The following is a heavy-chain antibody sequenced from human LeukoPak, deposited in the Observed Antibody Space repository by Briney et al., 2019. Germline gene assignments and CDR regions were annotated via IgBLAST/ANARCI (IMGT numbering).Heavy chain of an antibody. CDR2: IYYSGST. Sequence: SQTPSLTCTVSGGSISSGDYYWSWIRQPPGKGLEWIGYIYYSGSTYYNPSLKSRVTISVDTSKNQFTLKLSSVTAADTAVYYCARRYGSSSSGSAFDIWGQGTMVTVSS. J-gene: IGHJ3*02. D-gene: IGHD6-6*01. CDR3: ARRYGSSSSGSAFDI. CDR1: GGSISSGDYY. V-gene: IGHV4-30-4*01.